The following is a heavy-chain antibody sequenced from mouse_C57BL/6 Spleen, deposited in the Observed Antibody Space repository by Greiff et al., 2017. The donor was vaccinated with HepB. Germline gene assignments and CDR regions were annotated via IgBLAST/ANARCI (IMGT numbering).Heavy chain of an antibody. V-gene: IGHV1-5*01. J-gene: IGHJ2*01. Sequence: EVMLVESGTVLARPGASVKMSCKTSGYTFTSYWMHWVKQRPGQGLDWIGAIYPGNSDTSYNQKFKGKAKLTAVTSASTAYMELISLTNEDSAVYYCTRSLYYYGSSYYYFDYWGQGTTLTVSS. CDR1: GYTFTSYW. CDR3: TRSLYYYGSSYYYFDY. D-gene: IGHD1-1*01. CDR2: IYPGNSDT.